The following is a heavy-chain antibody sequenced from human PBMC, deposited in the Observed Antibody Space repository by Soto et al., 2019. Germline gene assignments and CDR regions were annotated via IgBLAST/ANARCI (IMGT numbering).Heavy chain of an antibody. CDR2: INHSGST. V-gene: IGHV4-34*01. J-gene: IGHJ5*02. CDR1: GGSINSYY. D-gene: IGHD3-22*01. Sequence: PSETLSLTCTVSGGSINSYYWSWIRQPPGKGLEWIGEINHSGSTKYNPSLKSRVTISVDTSKNQFSLKLSSVTAADTAVYYCARHQAGYNDFITYYDVSWFAPWGQGTLVTVSS. CDR3: ARHQAGYNDFITYYDVSWFAP.